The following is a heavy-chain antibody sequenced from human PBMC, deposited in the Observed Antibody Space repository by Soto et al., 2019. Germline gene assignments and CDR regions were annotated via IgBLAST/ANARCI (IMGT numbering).Heavy chain of an antibody. J-gene: IGHJ6*02. Sequence: QVQLVQSGAEVKKPGSSVKVSCKASGGTFSSYAISWVRQAPGQGLEWMGGIIPIFGTANYAQKFQGRVTITADESTSTAFMELSSLRSEDTAVYYCAGRFLECLETYYYYYGMDVWGQGTTVTVSS. V-gene: IGHV1-69*01. CDR2: IIPIFGTA. D-gene: IGHD3-3*01. CDR3: AGRFLECLETYYYYYGMDV. CDR1: GGTFSSYA.